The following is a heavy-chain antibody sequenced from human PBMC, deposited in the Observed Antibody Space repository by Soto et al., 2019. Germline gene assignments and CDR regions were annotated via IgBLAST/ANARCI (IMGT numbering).Heavy chain of an antibody. J-gene: IGHJ5*02. V-gene: IGHV1-69*06. Sequence: RASVKVSCKASGGTFSSYAISWVRQAPGQGLEWMGGIIPIFGTANYAQKFQGRVTITADKSTSTAYMELSSLRSEDTAVYYCARDITGTTGPWFDPWGQGTLVTVSS. CDR1: GGTFSSYA. CDR2: IIPIFGTA. CDR3: ARDITGTTGPWFDP. D-gene: IGHD1-7*01.